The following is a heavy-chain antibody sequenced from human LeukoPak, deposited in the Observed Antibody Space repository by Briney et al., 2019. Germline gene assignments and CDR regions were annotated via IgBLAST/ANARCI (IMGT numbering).Heavy chain of an antibody. V-gene: IGHV4-39*07. Sequence: SETLSLTCTVSGGSISSSSYYWGWIRQPPGKGLEWIGSIYYSGSTYYNPSLKSRVTISVDTSKNQFSLKLSSVTAADTAVYYCARDDSGYSSGWFDYWGQGTLVTVS. CDR2: IYYSGST. D-gene: IGHD6-19*01. J-gene: IGHJ4*02. CDR3: ARDDSGYSSGWFDY. CDR1: GGSISSSSYY.